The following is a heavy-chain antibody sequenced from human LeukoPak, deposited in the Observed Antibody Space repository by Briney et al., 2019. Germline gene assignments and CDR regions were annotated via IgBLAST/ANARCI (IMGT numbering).Heavy chain of an antibody. CDR1: GDSITGGFEY. Sequence: SETLSLTCAVSGDSITGGFEYWSWIRQSPGKGLEWIGYMYDSGSTYYNPSLKSRVSISLDRSKNQFALQLTSVTAADTAMYLCARGNWGYFTDWGQGTLVTVSS. J-gene: IGHJ4*02. CDR3: ARGNWGYFTD. V-gene: IGHV4-30-4*08. D-gene: IGHD3-3*01. CDR2: MYDSGST.